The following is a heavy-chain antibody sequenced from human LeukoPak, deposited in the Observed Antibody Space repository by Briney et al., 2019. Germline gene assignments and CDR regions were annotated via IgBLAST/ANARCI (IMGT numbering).Heavy chain of an antibody. J-gene: IGHJ5*02. Sequence: PGGSLRLSCAASGFTFSSYAMSWVRQAPGKGLEWVSAISGSGGSTYYADSVKGRFTISRDNSKNTLYLQMNSLRAEDTAVYYCAKDLDSSGWYWGWFDPWGQRTLVTVSS. CDR1: GFTFSSYA. CDR3: AKDLDSSGWYWGWFDP. CDR2: ISGSGGST. V-gene: IGHV3-23*01. D-gene: IGHD6-19*01.